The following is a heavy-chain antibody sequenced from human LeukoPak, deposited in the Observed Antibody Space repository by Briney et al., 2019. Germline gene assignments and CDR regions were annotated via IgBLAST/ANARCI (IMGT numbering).Heavy chain of an antibody. J-gene: IGHJ5*02. CDR1: GGSISSYY. V-gene: IGHV4-59*01. Sequence: SETLSLTCTVSGGSISSYYWSWIRQPPGKGLEWIGYIYYSGSTNYNPSLKSRVTISVDTSKNQFSLKLSSVTAADTAVYYCARPLEPYSGSYPFDPWGQGTLVTVSS. D-gene: IGHD1-26*01. CDR3: ARPLEPYSGSYPFDP. CDR2: IYYSGST.